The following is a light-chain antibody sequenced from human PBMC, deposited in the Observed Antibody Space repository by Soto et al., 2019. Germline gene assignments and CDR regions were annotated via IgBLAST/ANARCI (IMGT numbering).Light chain of an antibody. V-gene: IGLV1-47*01. CDR2: ENN. CDR3: ATWDDSLSGPV. CDR1: SSNIGGNY. Sequence: QSVLTQPPSASGTPGQRVTISCSGSSSNIGGNYVYWYQQLPGTAPKLLLYENNRRPSGVVDRISGSKYCTSASLAISGLRYEDEADYYCATWDDSLSGPVFGGGTKLTVL. J-gene: IGLJ2*01.